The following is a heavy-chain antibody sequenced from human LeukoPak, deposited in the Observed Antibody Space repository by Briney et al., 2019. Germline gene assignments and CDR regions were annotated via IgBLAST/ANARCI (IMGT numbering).Heavy chain of an antibody. Sequence: GASVKLSRKASGYTFTGYYMHWVRHAPGQGLGWMGWIKPNSGGTNYAQKFQGRVTKTRDTSIRTAYMELSRLRSGDTAVYYCARGQRPGIFDYWGQGTLVTVSS. CDR3: ARGQRPGIFDY. J-gene: IGHJ4*02. CDR1: GYTFTGYY. D-gene: IGHD1-1*01. CDR2: IKPNSGGT. V-gene: IGHV1-2*02.